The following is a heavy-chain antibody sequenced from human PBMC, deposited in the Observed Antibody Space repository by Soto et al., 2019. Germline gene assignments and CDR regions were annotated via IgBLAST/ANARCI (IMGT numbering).Heavy chain of an antibody. CDR2: MLYGAST. V-gene: IGHV4-39*02. CDR3: ANKHSGHRNGFDI. D-gene: IGHD6-25*01. J-gene: IGHJ3*02. Sequence: KPTETLALSCTVSQNSSNSSGYYCGGIRQPPGNGLEWIGSMLYGASTYYNPSLKSRVTVSVDTSKNHFSLNLSPVTAADTAVYYGANKHSGHRNGFDIWGQGTMVTVSS. CDR1: QNSSNSSGYY.